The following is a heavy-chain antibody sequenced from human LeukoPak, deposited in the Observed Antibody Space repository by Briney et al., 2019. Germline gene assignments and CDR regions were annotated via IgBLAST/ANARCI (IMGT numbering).Heavy chain of an antibody. CDR1: GFTFSSYG. J-gene: IGHJ3*02. CDR2: IRYDGSNK. CDR3: AKMGYSGYDPGDGAFDI. Sequence: GGSLRLSCAASGFTFSSYGMHWVRQAPGKGLEWVAFIRYDGSNKYYADSVKGRFTISRDNSKNTLYLQMNSLRAEDTAVYYCAKMGYSGYDPGDGAFDIWGQGTMVTVSS. D-gene: IGHD5-12*01. V-gene: IGHV3-30*02.